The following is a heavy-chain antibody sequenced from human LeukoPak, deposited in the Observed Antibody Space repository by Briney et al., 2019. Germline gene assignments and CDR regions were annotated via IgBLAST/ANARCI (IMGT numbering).Heavy chain of an antibody. CDR3: ASGRGIVVATSLYYFDY. CDR1: GGSISSGGYY. J-gene: IGHJ4*02. V-gene: IGHV4-30-2*01. D-gene: IGHD6-19*01. CDR2: IYHSGST. Sequence: SETLSLTCTVSGGSISSGGYYWSWIRQPPGKGLEWIGYIYHSGSTYYNPSLKSRVTISVDRSKNQFSLKLSSVTAADTAVYYCASGRGIVVATSLYYFDYWGQGTLVTVSS.